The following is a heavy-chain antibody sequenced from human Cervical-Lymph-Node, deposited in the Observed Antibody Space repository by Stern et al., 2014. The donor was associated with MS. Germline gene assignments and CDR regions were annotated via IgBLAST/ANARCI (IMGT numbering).Heavy chain of an antibody. CDR3: ARGRVDLIRALGI. J-gene: IGHJ3*02. Sequence: QVQLMQSGAEVKKPGASVKVSCKASGYTFTSYDINWVRQATGQGLEWMGWMNPNSGDTGYGQKFQGRVPMTRNTSISTAYMELRSLRSDDTGVYYCARGRVDLIRALGIWGQGTMVTVSS. V-gene: IGHV1-8*01. CDR2: MNPNSGDT. D-gene: IGHD3-16*01. CDR1: GYTFTSYD.